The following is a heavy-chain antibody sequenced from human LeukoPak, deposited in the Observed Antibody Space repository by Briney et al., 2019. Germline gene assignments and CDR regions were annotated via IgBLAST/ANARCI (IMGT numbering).Heavy chain of an antibody. CDR1: GYTFTGYY. D-gene: IGHD3-16*01. CDR2: INPNSGGT. Sequence: EASVKVSCKASGYTFTGYYMHWVRQAPGQGLEWMGWINPNSGGTNYAQKFQGRVTMTTDTSTSTAYMELRSLRSDDTAVYYCARTSHESVLYWSDPWGQGTLVNVSS. CDR3: ARTSHESVLYWSDP. J-gene: IGHJ5*02. V-gene: IGHV1-2*02.